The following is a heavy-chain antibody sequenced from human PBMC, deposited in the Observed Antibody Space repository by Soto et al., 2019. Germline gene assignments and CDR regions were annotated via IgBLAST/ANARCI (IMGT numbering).Heavy chain of an antibody. Sequence: GASVKVSCKASGYTFTGYYMHWVRQAPGQGLEWMGWINPNSGGTNYAQKLQGRVTMTTDTSTSTAYMELRSLRSDDTAVYYCARVSGYYDSSGYYYFGYWGQGTLVTVSS. V-gene: IGHV1-2*02. CDR2: INPNSGGT. CDR1: GYTFTGYY. CDR3: ARVSGYYDSSGYYYFGY. D-gene: IGHD3-22*01. J-gene: IGHJ4*02.